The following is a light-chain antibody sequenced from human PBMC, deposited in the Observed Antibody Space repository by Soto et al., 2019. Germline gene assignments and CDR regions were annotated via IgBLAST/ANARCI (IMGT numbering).Light chain of an antibody. V-gene: IGLV2-8*01. CDR1: SDDVGAYKY. CDR3: SSYTISNTLPFV. Sequence: QSVLTQPPSASGSPGQSVTISCTGTSDDVGAYKYVSWYQQYPGKAPKLMIFEVTKRPSGVPDRFSGSKSGNTASLTVSGLQAEDEADYYCSSYTISNTLPFVFGTGTKVTVL. CDR2: EVT. J-gene: IGLJ1*01.